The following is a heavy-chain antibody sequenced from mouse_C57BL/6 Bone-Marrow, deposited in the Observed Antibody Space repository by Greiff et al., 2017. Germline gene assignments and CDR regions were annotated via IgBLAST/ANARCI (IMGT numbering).Heavy chain of an antibody. CDR1: GFTFSDYG. V-gene: IGHV5-15*01. CDR3: ARQDYGSSYDYAMDY. Sequence: EVQGVESGGGLVQPGGSLKLSCAASGFTFSDYGMAWVRQAPRTGPEWVAFISNLAYSIYYADTVTGRFTISRENAKNTLYLEMSSLRSEDTSMYYCARQDYGSSYDYAMDYWGQGTSVTVTS. D-gene: IGHD1-1*01. CDR2: ISNLAYSI. J-gene: IGHJ4*01.